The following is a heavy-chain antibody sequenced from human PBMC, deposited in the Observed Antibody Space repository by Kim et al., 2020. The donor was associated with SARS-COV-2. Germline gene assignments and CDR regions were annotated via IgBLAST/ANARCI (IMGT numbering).Heavy chain of an antibody. Sequence: GGSLRLSCAASGFTFSSYWMHWVRQAPGKGLVWVSRINSDGSSTSYADSVKGRFTISRDNAKNTLYLQMNSLRAEDTAVYYCARGPRITMVRGAVFYGMDVWGQGTTVAVSS. V-gene: IGHV3-74*01. D-gene: IGHD3-10*01. CDR3: ARGPRITMVRGAVFYGMDV. J-gene: IGHJ6*02. CDR2: INSDGSST. CDR1: GFTFSSYW.